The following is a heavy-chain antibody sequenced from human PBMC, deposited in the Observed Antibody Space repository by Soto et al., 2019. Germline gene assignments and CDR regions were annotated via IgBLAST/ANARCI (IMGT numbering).Heavy chain of an antibody. Sequence: PGGSLRLSCAASGFTFSSYGMRWVRQAPGKGLEWVAVISYDGSNKYYADSVKGRFTISRDNSKNTLYLQMNSLRAEDTAVYYCAKDLPKHCDLDYWGQGTLVTV. D-gene: IGHD2-21*01. CDR2: ISYDGSNK. J-gene: IGHJ4*02. CDR3: AKDLPKHCDLDY. CDR1: GFTFSSYG. V-gene: IGHV3-30*18.